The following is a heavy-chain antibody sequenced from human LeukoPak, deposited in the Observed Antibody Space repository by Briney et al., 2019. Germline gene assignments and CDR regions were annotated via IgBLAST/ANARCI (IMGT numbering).Heavy chain of an antibody. V-gene: IGHV1-18*01. J-gene: IGHJ2*01. Sequence: ASVKVSCKASGYTFTSYGISWVRQAPGQGLEWMGWISAYNGNTNYAQKLQGRVTMTTDTSTSTAYMELRSLRSDDTAVYYCARDVSSSWAHWYFDLWGQGTLVTVSS. CDR1: GYTFTSYG. D-gene: IGHD6-13*01. CDR3: ARDVSSSWAHWYFDL. CDR2: ISAYNGNT.